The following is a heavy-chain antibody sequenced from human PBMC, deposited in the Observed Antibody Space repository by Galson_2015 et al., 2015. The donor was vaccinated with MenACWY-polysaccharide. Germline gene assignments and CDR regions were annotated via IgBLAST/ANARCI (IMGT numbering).Heavy chain of an antibody. CDR3: ARPGLSNNWFWLDP. Sequence: SETLSLTCAVSGYSISTDYYWGWIRQPPGKGLEWIGSIHHGGSTFYNPSLKSRVTVSVDSSKNQFSLKVRSVTAADTAVYYCARPGLSNNWFWLDPWGQGTLVTVSS. J-gene: IGHJ5*02. V-gene: IGHV4-38-2*01. CDR2: IHHGGST. D-gene: IGHD1-1*01. CDR1: GYSISTDYY.